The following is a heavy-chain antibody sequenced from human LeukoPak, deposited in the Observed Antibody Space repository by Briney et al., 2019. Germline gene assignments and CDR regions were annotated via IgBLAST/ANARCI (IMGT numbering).Heavy chain of an antibody. Sequence: SETLSLTCTVSGGSISSGGYYWSWIRQHPGKGLEWIGYIYYSGSTYYNPSLKSRVTTSVDTSKNQFSLKLSSVTAADTAVYYCASGGSDYYDSSGYYRTDYYFDYWGQGTLVTVSS. CDR2: IYYSGST. CDR1: GGSISSGGYY. V-gene: IGHV4-31*03. D-gene: IGHD3-22*01. CDR3: ASGGSDYYDSSGYYRTDYYFDY. J-gene: IGHJ4*02.